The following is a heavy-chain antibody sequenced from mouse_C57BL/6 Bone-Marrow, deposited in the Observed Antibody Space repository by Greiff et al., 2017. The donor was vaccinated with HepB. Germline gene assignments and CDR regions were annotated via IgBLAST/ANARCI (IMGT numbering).Heavy chain of an antibody. V-gene: IGHV14-4*01. D-gene: IGHD2-4*01. J-gene: IGHJ2*01. CDR3: TTFYDYYFDY. CDR1: GFNIKDDY. Sequence: VQLKQSGAELVRPGASVKLSCTASGFNIKDDYMHWVKQRPEQGLEWIGWIDPENGDTEYASMFQGKATITADTSSNTAYLQLSSLTSEDTAVYYCTTFYDYYFDYWGQGTTLTVSS. CDR2: IDPENGDT.